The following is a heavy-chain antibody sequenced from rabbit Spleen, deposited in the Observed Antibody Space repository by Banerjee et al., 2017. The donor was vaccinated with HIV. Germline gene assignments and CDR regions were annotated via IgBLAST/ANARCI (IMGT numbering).Heavy chain of an antibody. CDR2: IYFNSRGNT. CDR3: ARDDDSGDAGIGVALNL. D-gene: IGHD4-2*01. Sequence: QQQLVDSGGGLVKPGASLTLTCTASGFSFSSGYDLCWVRPAPGKGLEWIACIYFNSRGNTYYASWVNGRFTISRSTSLNTVTLQMTSLTAADTATYFCARDDDSGDAGIGVALNLWGPGTLVTVS. J-gene: IGHJ4*01. V-gene: IGHV1S43*01. CDR1: GFSFSSGYD.